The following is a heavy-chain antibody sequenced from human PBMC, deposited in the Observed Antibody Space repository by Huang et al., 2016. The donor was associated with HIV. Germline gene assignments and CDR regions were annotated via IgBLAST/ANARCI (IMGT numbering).Heavy chain of an antibody. Sequence: GGGVVQPGRSLRLSCAASGFTFSSYGMHWVRQAPGKGLEWVAVISYDGNNKYYADSVKGRFTISRDNSKNTLYLQMNSLRTEDTAVYYCAKDYAGTTALTWSYYDYGMDVWGQGTTVTVSS. CDR3: AKDYAGTTALTWSYYDYGMDV. CDR1: GFTFSSYG. V-gene: IGHV3-30*18. J-gene: IGHJ6*02. D-gene: IGHD1-7*01. CDR2: ISYDGNNK.